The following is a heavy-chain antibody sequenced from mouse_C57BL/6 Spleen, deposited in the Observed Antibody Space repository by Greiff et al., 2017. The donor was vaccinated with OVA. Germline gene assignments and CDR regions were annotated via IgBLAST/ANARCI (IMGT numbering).Heavy chain of an antibody. J-gene: IGHJ4*01. CDR3: ARSGTRDAMDY. CDR1: GYTFTSYW. V-gene: IGHV1-69*01. CDR2: IDPSDSYT. D-gene: IGHD3-1*01. Sequence: VQLQQPGAELVMPGASVKLSCKASGYTFTSYWMHWVKQRPGQGLEWIGEIDPSDSYTNYNQKFKGKSTLTVDKSSSTAYMQLSSLTSEDSAVYYCARSGTRDAMDYWGQGTSVTVSS.